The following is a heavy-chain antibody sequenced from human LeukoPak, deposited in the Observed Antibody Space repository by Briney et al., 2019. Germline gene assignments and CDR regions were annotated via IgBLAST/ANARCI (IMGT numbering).Heavy chain of an antibody. J-gene: IGHJ4*02. CDR1: GFTFSSYG. D-gene: IGHD6-19*01. V-gene: IGHV3-30*18. CDR2: ISYDGSNK. CDR3: AKDPGSSGWYLRY. Sequence: AGRSLRLSCAASGFTFSSYGMHWVRQAPGKGLEWVAVISYDGSNKYYADSMKGRFTISRDNSKNTLYLQMNSLRAEDTAVYYCAKDPGSSGWYLRYWGQGTLVTVSS.